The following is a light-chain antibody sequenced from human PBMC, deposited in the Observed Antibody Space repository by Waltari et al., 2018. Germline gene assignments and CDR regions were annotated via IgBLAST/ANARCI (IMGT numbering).Light chain of an antibody. CDR1: SSDIGNYNL. J-gene: IGLJ1*01. CDR2: EVF. Sequence: QSALTQPASVSGSPGQSITISCTGTSSDIGNYNLVSWYQQHPGKAPKLMIYEVFKRPSGVSSRFPGSQAGNTASLTISGLQAEDEADYYCCSYAGSNTYVSGTGTKVTVL. V-gene: IGLV2-23*02. CDR3: CSYAGSNTYV.